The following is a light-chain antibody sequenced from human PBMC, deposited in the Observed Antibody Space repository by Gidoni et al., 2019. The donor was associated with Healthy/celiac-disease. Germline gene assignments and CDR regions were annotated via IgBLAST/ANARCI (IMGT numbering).Light chain of an antibody. CDR3: MQGTHWPLT. J-gene: IGKJ4*01. CDR1: QSLVYSDGNTY. V-gene: IGKV2-30*01. CDR2: KVS. Sequence: DVVMTQSPLSLPVTLGQPASISCRSSQSLVYSDGNTYLTWFQQRPGPSPRRLIYKVSNRDSGVPDRFSGSGSGTDFTLKISRVEAEDVGVYYCMQGTHWPLTFGGGTKVEIK.